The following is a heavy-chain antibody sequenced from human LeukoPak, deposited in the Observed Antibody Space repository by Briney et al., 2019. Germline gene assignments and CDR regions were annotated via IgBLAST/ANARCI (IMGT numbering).Heavy chain of an antibody. Sequence: GGSLRLSCAASGFTFSSYAMHWVRQAPGKGLEWVAVISYDGSNKYYADSVKGRFTISRDNSKNTLYLQMNSLRAEDTAVYYCARDLTGTYAFDFWGQGTMVTVSS. CDR1: GFTFSSYA. D-gene: IGHD4-17*01. CDR2: ISYDGSNK. J-gene: IGHJ3*01. V-gene: IGHV3-30-3*01. CDR3: ARDLTGTYAFDF.